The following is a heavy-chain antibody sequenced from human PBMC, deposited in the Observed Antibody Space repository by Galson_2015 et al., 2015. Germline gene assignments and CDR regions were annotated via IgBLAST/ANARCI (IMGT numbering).Heavy chain of an antibody. V-gene: IGHV3-7*01. CDR1: GFTFSSYW. CDR3: ASLVHCSGGSCYSWFRY. J-gene: IGHJ4*02. Sequence: SLRLSCAASGFTFSSYWMSWVRQAPGKGLEWVANIKQDGSEKYYVDSVKGRFTISRDNAKNSLYLQMNSLRAEDTAVYYCASLVHCSGGSCYSWFRYWGQGTLVTVSS. D-gene: IGHD2-15*01. CDR2: IKQDGSEK.